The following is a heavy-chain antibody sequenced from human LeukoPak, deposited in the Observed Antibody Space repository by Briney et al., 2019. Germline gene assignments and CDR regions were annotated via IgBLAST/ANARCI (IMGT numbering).Heavy chain of an antibody. V-gene: IGHV4-61*01. CDR1: GGSVSSGSYY. J-gene: IGHJ6*04. CDR2: IYYSGST. D-gene: IGHD3-10*01. CDR3: ARDSAGSGVGYYYYYGMDV. Sequence: SETLSLTCTVSGGSVSSGSYYWSWIRQPPGKGLEWIGCIYYSGSTNYNPSLKSRVTISVDTSKNQFSLKLSSVTAADTAVYYCARDSAGSGVGYYYYYGMDVWGKGTTVTVSS.